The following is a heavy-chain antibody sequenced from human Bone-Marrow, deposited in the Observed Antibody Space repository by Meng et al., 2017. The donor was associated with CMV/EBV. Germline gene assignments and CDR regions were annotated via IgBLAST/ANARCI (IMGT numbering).Heavy chain of an antibody. CDR1: GFTFSSYG. J-gene: IGHJ5*02. Sequence: GESLKISCAASGFTFSSYGMHWVRQAPGKGLEWVAVIWYDGSNKYYADSVKGRFTISRDNSKNTLYLQMSSLRAEDTAVYYCARMGQQLVLGWFDPWGQGTLVTVSS. D-gene: IGHD6-13*01. V-gene: IGHV3-33*01. CDR2: IWYDGSNK. CDR3: ARMGQQLVLGWFDP.